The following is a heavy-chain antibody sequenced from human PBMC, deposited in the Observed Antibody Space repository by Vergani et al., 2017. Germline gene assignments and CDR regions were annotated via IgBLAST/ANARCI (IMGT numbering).Heavy chain of an antibody. J-gene: IGHJ4*02. D-gene: IGHD6-13*01. CDR1: GFTFSSYS. CDR3: AKVRGGSSWAYYFDY. V-gene: IGHV3-21*04. Sequence: VQLVESGGGLVKPGGSLRLSCAASGFTFSSYSMNWVRQAPGKGLEWVSSISSSSSYIYYADSVKGRFTISRDNAKNSLYLQMNSLRAEDTAVYYCAKVRGGSSWAYYFDYWGQGTLVTVSS. CDR2: ISSSSSYI.